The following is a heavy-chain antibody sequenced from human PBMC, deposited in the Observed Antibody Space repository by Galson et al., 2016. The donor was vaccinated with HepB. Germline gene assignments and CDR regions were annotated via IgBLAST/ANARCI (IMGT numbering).Heavy chain of an antibody. D-gene: IGHD2-21*01. CDR1: GYAFSNYG. V-gene: IGHV1-18*01. Sequence: SVKVSCKASGYAFSNYGITWVRQAPGQGLEWMGWISGYNGITKYAQKVQGRATMTTDTSTSTAYMELRSLRSDDTAVYYCARECGGECYYFDSWGQGTVVTVSS. CDR2: ISGYNGIT. CDR3: ARECGGECYYFDS. J-gene: IGHJ4*02.